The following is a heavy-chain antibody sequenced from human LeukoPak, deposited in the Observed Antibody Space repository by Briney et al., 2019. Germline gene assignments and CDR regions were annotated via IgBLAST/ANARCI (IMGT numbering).Heavy chain of an antibody. Sequence: SETLSLTCTVSGYSISSGYYWGWIRQPPGKGLEWIGSIYHSGSTYYNPSLKSRVTISVDTSKNQFSLKLSSVTAADTAVYYCARLTLGMVRGVIYFDPWGQGTLVTVSS. J-gene: IGHJ5*02. CDR2: IYHSGST. CDR3: ARLTLGMVRGVIYFDP. CDR1: GYSISSGYY. D-gene: IGHD3-10*01. V-gene: IGHV4-38-2*02.